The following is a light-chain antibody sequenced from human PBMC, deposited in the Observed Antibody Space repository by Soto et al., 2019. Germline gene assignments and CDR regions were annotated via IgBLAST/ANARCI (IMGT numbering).Light chain of an antibody. CDR3: QQYGSSLFT. V-gene: IGKV3-20*01. Sequence: EIVLTQSPGTLSLSPGERATLSCRASQSVSSSYLAWYQQKPGQAPRLLIYGASSRATGIPDRFSGSGSGTDFTLTISRLEPEDVSVYYCQQYGSSLFTFGPGTKVEIK. J-gene: IGKJ3*01. CDR2: GAS. CDR1: QSVSSSY.